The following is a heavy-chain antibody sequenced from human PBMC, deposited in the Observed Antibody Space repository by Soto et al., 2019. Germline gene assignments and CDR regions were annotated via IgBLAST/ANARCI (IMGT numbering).Heavy chain of an antibody. CDR1: GGSISSGGYY. CDR2: IYYSGST. V-gene: IGHV4-31*03. CDR3: ARANPALLVPAAILWVDP. D-gene: IGHD2-2*01. Sequence: QVQLQESGPGLVKPSQTLSLTCTVSGGSISSGGYYWSWIRQHPGKGLEWIGYIYYSGSTYYNPSLKSRVTISVDTSKNQFSLKLSSVTAADTAVYYCARANPALLVPAAILWVDPWGQGTLVTVSS. J-gene: IGHJ5*02.